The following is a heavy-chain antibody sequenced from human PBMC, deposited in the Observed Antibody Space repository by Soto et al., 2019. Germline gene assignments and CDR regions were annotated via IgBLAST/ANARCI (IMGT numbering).Heavy chain of an antibody. CDR1: GGSVSSGSYY. CDR2: LYYSGST. D-gene: IGHD6-6*01. CDR3: ATYRSSSVAFDY. Sequence: SETLSLTCNVSGGSVSSGSYYWSWIRQPPGKGLEWIGFLYYSGSTNYNPSLKSRVTISVDTSKNQFSLKMTSVTAADTAVYYCATYRSSSVAFDYWGQGTLVTVS. J-gene: IGHJ4*02. V-gene: IGHV4-61*01.